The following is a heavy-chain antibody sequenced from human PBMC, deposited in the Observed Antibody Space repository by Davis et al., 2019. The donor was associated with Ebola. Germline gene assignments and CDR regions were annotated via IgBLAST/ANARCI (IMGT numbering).Heavy chain of an antibody. CDR1: GFTFDDYA. CDR2: ISWNSDGV. Sequence: GGSLRLSCVGSGFTFDDYAMHWVRHIAGKGLEWVASISWNSDGVGYADFVEGRFTISKDDGKNSVHLQMDSLRPEDTALYYCSKDSLRYSAAYGGWLDSWGQGALVIVSS. D-gene: IGHD5-12*01. V-gene: IGHV3-9*01. CDR3: SKDSLRYSAAYGGWLDS. J-gene: IGHJ5*01.